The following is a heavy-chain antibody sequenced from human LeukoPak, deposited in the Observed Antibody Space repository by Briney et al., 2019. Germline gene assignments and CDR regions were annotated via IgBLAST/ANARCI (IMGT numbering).Heavy chain of an antibody. V-gene: IGHV4-39*07. CDR1: GGSISSNSYY. CDR2: IYYSGST. D-gene: IGHD1-26*01. CDR3: ARGVGGSPERIYYYYMDV. J-gene: IGHJ6*03. Sequence: SETLSLTCTVSGGSISSNSYYWGWIRQPPGKGLEWIGCIYYSGSTYYNPSLKSRVTISVDTSKNQFSLKLSSVTAADTAVYYCARGVGGSPERIYYYYMDVWGKGTTVTISS.